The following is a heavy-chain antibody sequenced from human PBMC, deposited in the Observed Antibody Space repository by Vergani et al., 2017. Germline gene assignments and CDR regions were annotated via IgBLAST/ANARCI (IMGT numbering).Heavy chain of an antibody. Sequence: QVQLVQSGAEVKKPGSSVKVSCKASGGTLSSYAISGVRQAPGQGLEWMGRIIPIFGTANYAQKFQGRVTITADESTSTAYMELSSLRSEDTAVYYCARGDIVVVEGNNWFDPCGQGTLVTVSS. CDR3: ARGDIVVVEGNNWFDP. CDR1: GGTLSSYA. CDR2: IIPIFGTA. J-gene: IGHJ5*02. D-gene: IGHD2-15*01. V-gene: IGHV1-69*13.